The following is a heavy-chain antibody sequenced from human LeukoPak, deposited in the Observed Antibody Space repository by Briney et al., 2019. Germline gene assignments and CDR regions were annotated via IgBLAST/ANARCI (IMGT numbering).Heavy chain of an antibody. V-gene: IGHV3-73*01. CDR1: GFTLSGSA. Sequence: GGSLRLSCAASGFTLSGSAMHWVRQASGKGLEWVGRIRSKANSYATAYAASVKGRFTISRDDSKNTAYLRMNSLKTEDTAVYYCTRRSYYYDSSGYYYFDYWGQGTLVTVSS. J-gene: IGHJ4*02. D-gene: IGHD3-22*01. CDR3: TRRSYYYDSSGYYYFDY. CDR2: IRSKANSYAT.